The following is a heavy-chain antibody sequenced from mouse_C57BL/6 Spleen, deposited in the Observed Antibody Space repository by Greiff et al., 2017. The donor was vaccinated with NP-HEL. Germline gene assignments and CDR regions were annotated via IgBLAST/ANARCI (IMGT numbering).Heavy chain of an antibody. CDR3: ARWCDYAFAY. V-gene: IGHV1-50*01. CDR1: GYTFTSYW. D-gene: IGHD2-4*01. CDR2: IDPSDSYT. Sequence: VQLQQPGAELVKPGASVKLSCKASGYTFTSYWMQWVKQRPGQGLEWIGEIDPSDSYTNYNQKFKGKATLTVDTSSSTAYMQLSSLTSEDSAVYYCARWCDYAFAYWGQGTLVTVSA. J-gene: IGHJ3*01.